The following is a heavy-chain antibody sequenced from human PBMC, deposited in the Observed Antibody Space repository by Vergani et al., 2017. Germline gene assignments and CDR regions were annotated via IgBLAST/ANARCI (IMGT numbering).Heavy chain of an antibody. V-gene: IGHV4-39*01. D-gene: IGHD2-15*01. CDR1: GDSISTSSYA. Sequence: QMQLQESGPGLVKPSETLSLSCTVSGDSISTSSYAWGWIRQPPGKTLEWIGTVFYGGRTSYNPSLKSRVTLSLDTSKKQISLHLTSVTAADTAVYYCARGSCLGGSCYKPLFDYWGQGILVTVSS. CDR3: ARGSCLGGSCYKPLFDY. CDR2: VFYGGRT. J-gene: IGHJ4*02.